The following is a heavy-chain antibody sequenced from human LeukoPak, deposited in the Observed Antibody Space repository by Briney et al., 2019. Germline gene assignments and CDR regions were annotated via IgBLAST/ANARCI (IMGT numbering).Heavy chain of an antibody. V-gene: IGHV3-30*18. CDR3: AKAYGSGSYYQNWFDP. CDR1: GFTFSSYA. CDR2: ISYDGSNK. Sequence: PGGSLRLSCAASGFTFSSYAMHWVRQAPGKGLEWVAVISYDGSNKYYADSMKGRFTISRDNSKNTLYLQMNSLRAEDTAVYYCAKAYGSGSYYQNWFDPWGQGTLVTVSS. J-gene: IGHJ5*02. D-gene: IGHD3-10*01.